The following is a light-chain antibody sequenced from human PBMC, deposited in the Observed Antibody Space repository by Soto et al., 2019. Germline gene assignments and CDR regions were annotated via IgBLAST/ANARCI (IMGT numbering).Light chain of an antibody. Sequence: EIVLTQSPGTLSLSPGYRATLSCRASQSVGSGYLAWYQQKPGQAPRLLIYATSNRATGIPDRFSGSGSGTDFTLTISRLEPEDFAVYYCQRYGSSRTFGQGTKVEIK. CDR1: QSVGSGY. CDR2: ATS. CDR3: QRYGSSRT. J-gene: IGKJ1*01. V-gene: IGKV3-20*01.